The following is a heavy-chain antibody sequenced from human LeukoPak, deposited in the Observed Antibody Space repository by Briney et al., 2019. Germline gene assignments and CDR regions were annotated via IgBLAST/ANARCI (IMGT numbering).Heavy chain of an antibody. CDR3: ARDLWFGESFDY. CDR1: GGSFSGYY. CDR2: INHSGST. V-gene: IGHV4-34*01. Sequence: PSETLSLTCAVYGGSFSGYYWSWIRQPPGKGLEWIGEINHSGSTNYNPSLKSRVTISLDTSKNQFSLKLSSVTAADTAVYYCARDLWFGESFDYWGQGTLVTVSS. J-gene: IGHJ4*02. D-gene: IGHD3-10*01.